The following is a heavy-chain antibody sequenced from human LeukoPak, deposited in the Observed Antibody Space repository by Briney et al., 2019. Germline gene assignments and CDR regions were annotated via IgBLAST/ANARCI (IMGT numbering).Heavy chain of an antibody. J-gene: IGHJ4*02. Sequence: SETLFLTCAVPGGSISSSHWSWSRQPPAKGLERIGYIYHTGSTNYNPSLKSRVTILVATSTNQFSLQVRSVTAADAAVYYCARLSRTGDSSSHDLDCWGQGTLVTVSS. CDR1: GGSISSSH. D-gene: IGHD3-22*01. V-gene: IGHV4-59*01. CDR2: IYHTGST. CDR3: ARLSRTGDSSSHDLDC.